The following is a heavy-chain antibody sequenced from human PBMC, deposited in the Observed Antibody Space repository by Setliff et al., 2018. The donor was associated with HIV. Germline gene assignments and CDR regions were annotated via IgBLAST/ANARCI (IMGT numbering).Heavy chain of an antibody. J-gene: IGHJ4*02. V-gene: IGHV3-11*06. D-gene: IGHD1-26*01. CDR1: GFTFSDYY. Sequence: GGSLRLSRAAPGFTFSDYYMTWIRQAPGKGLEWVAYISSSAGTYTNYAESVKGRFTISRDNAKNSLYLQLNSLRADDTSFYYCAREVGAPDYFDSWGQGTLVTVSS. CDR3: AREVGAPDYFDS. CDR2: ISSSAGTYT.